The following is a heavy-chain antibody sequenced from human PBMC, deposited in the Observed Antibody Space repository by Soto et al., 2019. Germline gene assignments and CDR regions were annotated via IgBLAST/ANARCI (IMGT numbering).Heavy chain of an antibody. CDR1: GFSFSDSY. CDR2: ISSGSSYI. J-gene: IGHJ4*02. V-gene: IGHV3-11*05. Sequence: GGSLRLSCAASGFSFSDSYMSWIRQAPGKGLEWVSHISSGSSYIKYAGSVEGRFTISRDNAKNSLYLQMNSLRAEDTAIYYCAKGGRRRGSYPPLDYWGQGTVVTVSS. D-gene: IGHD1-26*01. CDR3: AKGGRRRGSYPPLDY.